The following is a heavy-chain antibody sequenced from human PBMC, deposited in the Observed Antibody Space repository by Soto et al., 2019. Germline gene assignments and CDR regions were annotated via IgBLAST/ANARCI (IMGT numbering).Heavy chain of an antibody. V-gene: IGHV3-15*01. Sequence: GESLKISCAASGFTFSNAWMSWVRQAPGKGLEWVGRIKSKTDGGTTDYAAPVKGRFTISRDDSKNTLYLQMNSLKTEDTAVYYCTGTATATWYYYYYYMDVWGKGTTVTVSS. D-gene: IGHD1-26*01. CDR3: TGTATATWYYYYYYMDV. CDR2: IKSKTDGGTT. J-gene: IGHJ6*03. CDR1: GFTFSNAW.